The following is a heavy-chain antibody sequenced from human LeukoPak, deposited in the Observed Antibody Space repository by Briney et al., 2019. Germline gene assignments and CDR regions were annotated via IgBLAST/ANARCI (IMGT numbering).Heavy chain of an antibody. Sequence: ASVKVSCKASGYTFTSYGISWVRQAPGQGLEWMGWISAYNGNTNYVQKLQGRVTMTTDTSTSTAYMELRSLRSDDTAVYYCAREIYYGSGSYYNAFSPWGQGTLVTVSS. CDR3: AREIYYGSGSYYNAFSP. CDR2: ISAYNGNT. V-gene: IGHV1-18*01. CDR1: GYTFTSYG. J-gene: IGHJ5*02. D-gene: IGHD3-10*01.